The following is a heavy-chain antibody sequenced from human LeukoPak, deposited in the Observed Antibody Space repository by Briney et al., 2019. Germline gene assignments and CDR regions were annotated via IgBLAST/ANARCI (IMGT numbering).Heavy chain of an antibody. CDR3: ARGSYRGYSSSWYGY. D-gene: IGHD6-13*01. Sequence: SVKVSCKASGGTFSSYAISWVRQAPGQGLEWMGRIIPILGIANYAQKFQGRVTITADKSTSTAYMELSSLRSEDTAVYYCARGSYRGYSSSWYGYWGQGTLVTASS. CDR1: GGTFSSYA. J-gene: IGHJ4*02. V-gene: IGHV1-69*04. CDR2: IIPILGIA.